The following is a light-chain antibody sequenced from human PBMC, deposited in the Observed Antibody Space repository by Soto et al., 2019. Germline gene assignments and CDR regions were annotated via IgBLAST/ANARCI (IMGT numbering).Light chain of an antibody. CDR2: DAS. CDR1: QRVSSY. Sequence: EIVMTQSPATLSLSPGERATLSCRASQRVSSYLAWYQQKPGQAPRLLIYDASNRATGIPARFSGSGSGTDFTLTISSLEPEDSAVYYCQQRSDWPITSGGGTKVDIK. CDR3: QQRSDWPIT. V-gene: IGKV3-11*01. J-gene: IGKJ4*01.